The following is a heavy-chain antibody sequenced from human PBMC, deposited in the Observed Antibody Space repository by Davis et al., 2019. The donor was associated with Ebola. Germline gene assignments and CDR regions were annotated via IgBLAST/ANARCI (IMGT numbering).Heavy chain of an antibody. J-gene: IGHJ4*02. CDR3: ASPVSSGWFYSDY. CDR2: IYHSGST. D-gene: IGHD6-19*01. CDR1: GYSISSGYY. V-gene: IGHV4-38-2*02. Sequence: MPSETLSLTCTVSGYSISSGYYWGWIRQPPGKGLEWIGSIYHSGSTYYNPSLKSRVTVSVDTSKNQFSLKLSSVTAADTAVYFCASPVSSGWFYSDYWSQGTLVTVSS.